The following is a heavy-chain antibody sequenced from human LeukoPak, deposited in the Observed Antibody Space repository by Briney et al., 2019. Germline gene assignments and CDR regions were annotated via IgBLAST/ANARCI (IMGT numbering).Heavy chain of an antibody. J-gene: IGHJ4*02. Sequence: GGSLRLSCEASGFTFSAYGMHWVRQAPGKGLEWVASTRYDGSNKVYADSVSGRFIISRDNSENTVYLQMNSLRPEDTAIYYCAKDDGTYYFDSWGRGTLVTVST. V-gene: IGHV3-30*02. CDR1: GFTFSAYG. D-gene: IGHD1-26*01. CDR2: TRYDGSNK. CDR3: AKDDGTYYFDS.